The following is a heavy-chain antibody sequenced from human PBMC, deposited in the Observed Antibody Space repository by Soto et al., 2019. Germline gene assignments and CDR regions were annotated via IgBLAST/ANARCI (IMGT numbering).Heavy chain of an antibody. V-gene: IGHV3-9*01. Sequence: EMQLVESGGGSVQPGRSLRLSCAASGFTFDDYAMYWVRQGPGKGLEWVSGISWDSGRIGYADSVKGRFTISRDNAKNSLYLQMNSLRPEDTALYYCAKARLWGGDGYNSYYYTAMDVWGQGTTVTVSS. D-gene: IGHD3-16*01. J-gene: IGHJ6*02. CDR1: GFTFDDYA. CDR3: AKARLWGGDGYNSYYYTAMDV. CDR2: ISWDSGRI.